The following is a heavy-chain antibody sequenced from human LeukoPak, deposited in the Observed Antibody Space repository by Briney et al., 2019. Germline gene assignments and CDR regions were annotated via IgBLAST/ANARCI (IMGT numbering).Heavy chain of an antibody. V-gene: IGHV3-15*01. CDR1: GFTFNNYA. Sequence: GGSLRLSCAASGFTFNNYAMSWVRQAPGKGLEWVGRIKSKTDGGTTDYAAPVKGRFTISRDDSKNTLYLQMDSLKTEDTAVYHCTAGDYSSGYYRSVDFWGQGTLVTVSS. D-gene: IGHD3-22*01. J-gene: IGHJ4*02. CDR3: TAGDYSSGYYRSVDF. CDR2: IKSKTDGGTT.